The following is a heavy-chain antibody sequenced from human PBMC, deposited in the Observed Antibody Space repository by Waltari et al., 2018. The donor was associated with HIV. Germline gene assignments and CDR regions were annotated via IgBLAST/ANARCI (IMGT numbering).Heavy chain of an antibody. Sequence: QVQLQESGPGLVKPSETLSLTCTVSGYSISSGYYWGWFRQPPGKGVEWLGSISHSGSHYYNRSLKSRVTSSVDTSMNPFSLKPSFVTAADTAVYYCARHLIPLYSSSWPYYFDYWGQGTLVTVSS. J-gene: IGHJ4*02. D-gene: IGHD6-13*01. CDR2: ISHSGSH. CDR3: ARHLIPLYSSSWPYYFDY. V-gene: IGHV4-38-2*02. CDR1: GYSISSGYY.